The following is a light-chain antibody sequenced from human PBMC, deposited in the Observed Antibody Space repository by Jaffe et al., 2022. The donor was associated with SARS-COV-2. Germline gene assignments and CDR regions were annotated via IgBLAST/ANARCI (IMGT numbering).Light chain of an antibody. CDR1: SSDVGGYEY. CDR2: EVS. CDR3: SSYAGSSNFV. V-gene: IGLV2-8*01. Sequence: QSALTQPPSASGSPGQSVTISCTGTSSDVGGYEYVSWYQQYPGKAPKLMIYEVSKRPSGVPDRFSGSKSGSTASLTVSGLQAEDEADYYCSSYAGSSNFVFGTGTKVIVL. J-gene: IGLJ1*01.